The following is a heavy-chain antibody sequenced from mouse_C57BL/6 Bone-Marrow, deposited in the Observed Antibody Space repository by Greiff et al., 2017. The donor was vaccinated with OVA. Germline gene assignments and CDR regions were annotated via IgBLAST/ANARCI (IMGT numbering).Heavy chain of an antibody. D-gene: IGHD2-1*01. J-gene: IGHJ4*01. V-gene: IGHV14-4*01. Sequence: VQLQQSGAELVRPGASVKLSCTASGFNIKDDYMHWVKQRPEQGLEWIGWIDPENGDTEYASKFQGKATITADTSSNTAYLQLSSLTSEDTAVYYCTRGYGNYYAMDYWGQGTSVTVSS. CDR1: GFNIKDDY. CDR2: IDPENGDT. CDR3: TRGYGNYYAMDY.